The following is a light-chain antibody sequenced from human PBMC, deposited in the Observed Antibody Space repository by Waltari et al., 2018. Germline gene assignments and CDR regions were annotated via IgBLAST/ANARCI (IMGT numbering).Light chain of an antibody. CDR3: AAWDDSLNGRV. Sequence: QPGLTQPPSASGTPGPRVTISCYGSSSNSGRHNVHWYQHLPGTAPKLLIYSNNQRPPGVPDRFSGSKSGTSASLAISGLQSEDEAVYYCAAWDDSLNGRVFGGGTKLTVV. J-gene: IGLJ2*01. V-gene: IGLV1-44*01. CDR2: SNN. CDR1: SSNSGRHN.